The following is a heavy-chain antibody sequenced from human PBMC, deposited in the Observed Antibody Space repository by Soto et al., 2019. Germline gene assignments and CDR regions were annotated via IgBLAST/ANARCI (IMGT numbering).Heavy chain of an antibody. V-gene: IGHV3-23*01. CDR1: GFVFSDYA. D-gene: IGHD2-2*01. CDR2: ISAGGSDT. Sequence: EVQLLDSGGGWVQPGGSLRLSCVASGFVFSDYAMSWVRQAPGKGLEWVSAISAGGSDTYYADSVKGRFTVSRVNSESTLYVQMNTLRAEDTAIYYCASVPIWCGSSSCYREGFESWGQGTLVTVSS. J-gene: IGHJ4*02. CDR3: ASVPIWCGSSSCYREGFES.